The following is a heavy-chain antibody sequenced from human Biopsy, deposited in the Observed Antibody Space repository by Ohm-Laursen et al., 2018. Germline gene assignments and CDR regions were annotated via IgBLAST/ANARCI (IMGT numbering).Heavy chain of an antibody. D-gene: IGHD6-19*01. Sequence: LRLSCSASGFGMYAMHWVRQPPGKGLEWLAVIAYDGSNKYYAESVKGRFTISRDRSRDTVHLQMNSLRYEDTALYYCAKGGGQWLGGAFDIWGHGTMVSVSS. CDR1: GFGMYA. CDR2: IAYDGSNK. CDR3: AKGGGQWLGGAFDI. V-gene: IGHV3-30*18. J-gene: IGHJ3*02.